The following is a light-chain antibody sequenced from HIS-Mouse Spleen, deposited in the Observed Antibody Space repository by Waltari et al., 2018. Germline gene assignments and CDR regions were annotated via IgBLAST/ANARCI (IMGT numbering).Light chain of an antibody. CDR2: WAS. J-gene: IGKJ2*01. V-gene: IGKV4-1*01. CDR3: QQYYSTPYT. Sequence: DIVMTQSPDPLAVSLGERATINCKSIQSVLYSSNNQNYLAWYQQKPGQPPKLLIYWASTRESGVPDRFSGSGSGTDFTLTISSLQAEDVAVYYCQQYYSTPYTFGQGTKLEIK. CDR1: QSVLYSSNNQNY.